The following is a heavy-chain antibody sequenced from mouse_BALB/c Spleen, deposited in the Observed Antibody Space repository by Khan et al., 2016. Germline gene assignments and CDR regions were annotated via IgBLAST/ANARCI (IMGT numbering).Heavy chain of an antibody. CDR2: IHYGGST. V-gene: IGHV3-1*02. Sequence: EVQLQESGPDLAKPSQSLSLTCTVTGYSITSGYNWHWIRQFPGNKLAWMGYIHYGGSTNYNPSLKSRITITRDTSKNQFFLPLNYVPTEDTAPYYGAGAPGIFDYWGPGTTLTVSS. CDR1: GYSITSGYN. J-gene: IGHJ2*01. D-gene: IGHD4-1*01. CDR3: AGAPGIFDY.